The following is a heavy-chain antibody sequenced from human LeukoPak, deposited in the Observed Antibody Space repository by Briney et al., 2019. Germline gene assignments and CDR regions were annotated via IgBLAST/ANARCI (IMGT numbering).Heavy chain of an antibody. D-gene: IGHD3-10*01. Sequence: SETLSLTCTVSGDSISSYYWSWIRQPPGKGLEWIGYIYYSGRTHYNPSLKSRVTISVDRSTNQFSLKLSSVTAADTAVYYCARHWLDSGTPDRFDYWGQGTLVTVSS. V-gene: IGHV4-59*01. CDR2: IYYSGRT. J-gene: IGHJ4*02. CDR1: GDSISSYY. CDR3: ARHWLDSGTPDRFDY.